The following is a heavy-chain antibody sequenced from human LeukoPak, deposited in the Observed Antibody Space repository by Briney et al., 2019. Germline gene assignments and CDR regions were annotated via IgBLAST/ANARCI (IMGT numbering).Heavy chain of an antibody. D-gene: IGHD1-26*01. Sequence: PGGSLRLSCAASGFSFSSYWMSWVRQAPGKGLEWVANIKQDGSEKYYVDSVKGRFTISRDNAKNSLYLQMNRLRAEDTAVYYCATPRGSGSYLAFDYWGQGTLVTVSS. CDR2: IKQDGSEK. V-gene: IGHV3-7*01. CDR1: GFSFSSYW. J-gene: IGHJ4*02. CDR3: ATPRGSGSYLAFDY.